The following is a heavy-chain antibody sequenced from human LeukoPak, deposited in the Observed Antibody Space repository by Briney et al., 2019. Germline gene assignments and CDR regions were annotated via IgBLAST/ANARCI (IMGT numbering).Heavy chain of an antibody. V-gene: IGHV1-2*06. Sequence: ASVKVSCKASGYTFTGYYLHWVRQAPGQGLEWMGRIIPNSGDTNHAQTFQGRVTMTRDTSISTAYMELSRLRSDDTAVYYCARSYDSSGYYPGDYWGQGTLVTVSS. CDR3: ARSYDSSGYYPGDY. D-gene: IGHD3-22*01. J-gene: IGHJ4*02. CDR2: IIPNSGDT. CDR1: GYTFTGYY.